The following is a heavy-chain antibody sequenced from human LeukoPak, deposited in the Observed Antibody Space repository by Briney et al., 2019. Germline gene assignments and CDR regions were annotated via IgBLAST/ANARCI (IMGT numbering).Heavy chain of an antibody. D-gene: IGHD3-22*01. J-gene: IGHJ4*02. CDR3: ARDRSSGYYYGGGPAGY. CDR2: ISYDGSNK. CDR1: GFTFSSYA. Sequence: PGGSLRLSCAASGFTFSSYAMHWVRQAPGKGLEWVAVISYDGSNKYYADSVKGRFTISRDNSKNTLYLQMNSLRAEDTAVYYCARDRSSGYYYGGGPAGYWGQGTLVTVSS. V-gene: IGHV3-30-3*01.